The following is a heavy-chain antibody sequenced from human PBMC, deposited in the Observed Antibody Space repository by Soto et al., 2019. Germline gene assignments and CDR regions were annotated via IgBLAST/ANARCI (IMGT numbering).Heavy chain of an antibody. D-gene: IGHD4-17*01. J-gene: IGHJ5*02. CDR1: GFTFSTHA. Sequence: EVQLLESGGDLVQPGGSLRLSCTASGFTFSTHAMTWVRQAPGKGLEWVSAISGGGVTTYSADSVKGRFTISRDNFKNTLYLQMNSLRVEDTAVYYCAKGSGGDYGLRWSDPWGQGTLVSVSS. CDR3: AKGSGGDYGLRWSDP. CDR2: ISGGGVTT. V-gene: IGHV3-23*01.